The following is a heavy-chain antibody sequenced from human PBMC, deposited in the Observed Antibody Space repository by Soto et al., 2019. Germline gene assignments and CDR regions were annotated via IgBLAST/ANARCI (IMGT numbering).Heavy chain of an antibody. V-gene: IGHV3-48*02. J-gene: IGHJ4*02. CDR2: IDTSSGTK. CDR3: ARGGVTTIFGDS. D-gene: IGHD5-12*01. CDR1: GFTFSRYS. Sequence: PGGSLRLSCAASGFTFSRYSMNWVRQAPGEGLEWLSYIDTSSGTKYYADSVKGRFIISRDNAKNSLFLQMNSLRDEDTAVYYCARGGVTTIFGDSWGQGTLVTVSS.